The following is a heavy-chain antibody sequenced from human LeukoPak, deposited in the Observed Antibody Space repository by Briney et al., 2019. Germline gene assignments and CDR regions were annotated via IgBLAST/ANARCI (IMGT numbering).Heavy chain of an antibody. CDR2: ISYDGSSE. J-gene: IGHJ4*02. CDR3: ARYSSGSLDY. CDR1: GFTFSSYA. D-gene: IGHD6-19*01. V-gene: IGHV3-30-3*01. Sequence: GGSLRLSCGASGFTFSSYAMHWVRQAPGKGLEWVALISYDGSSEYYADSVKGRFTISRDNSKSTLYLQMNSLRSDDTAVYYCARYSSGSLDYWGQGTLVTVSS.